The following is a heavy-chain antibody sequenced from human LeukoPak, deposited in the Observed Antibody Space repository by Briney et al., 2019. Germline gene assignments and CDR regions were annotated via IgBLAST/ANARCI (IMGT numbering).Heavy chain of an antibody. CDR2: IYYSGTT. CDR1: GGSFCTFY. CDR3: ARHGPLYDIWSAQYYFDY. J-gene: IGHJ4*02. V-gene: IGHV4-59*08. D-gene: IGHD3-3*01. Sequence: PSETLSLTCTVSGGSFCTFYWSSIRQRPGKGLEWIGYIYYSGTTNYNPSLKSRVTISVDMSKSQFSLTLSSVTAADTALYYCARHGPLYDIWSAQYYFDYWGQGTLVAVSS.